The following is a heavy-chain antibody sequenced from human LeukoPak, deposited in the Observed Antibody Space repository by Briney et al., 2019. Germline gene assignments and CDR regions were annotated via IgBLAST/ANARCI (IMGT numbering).Heavy chain of an antibody. D-gene: IGHD6-19*01. CDR2: IYYSGST. Sequence: SETLSLTCTVPGGSISSSSYYWGWIRQPPGKGLEWIGSIYYSGSTYYNPSLKSRVTISVDASKNQFSLKLSSVTAADTAVYYCARHCPRIAVAFAFDIWGQGTMVTVSS. CDR1: GGSISSSSYY. V-gene: IGHV4-39*01. CDR3: ARHCPRIAVAFAFDI. J-gene: IGHJ3*02.